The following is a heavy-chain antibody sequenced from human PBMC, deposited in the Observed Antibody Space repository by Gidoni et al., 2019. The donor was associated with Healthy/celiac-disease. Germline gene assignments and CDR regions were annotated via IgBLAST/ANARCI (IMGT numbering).Heavy chain of an antibody. J-gene: IGHJ4*02. CDR3: AKDYTA. CDR1: GFTFSSYG. CDR2: ISYDGSNK. D-gene: IGHD5-18*01. Sequence: QVQLVESGGGVVQPGRSLSLSCAASGFTFSSYGMHWVRQAPGKGLEWVAVISYDGSNKYYADSVKGRFTISRDNSKNTLYLQMNSLRAEDTAVYYCAKDYTAWGQGTLVTVSS. V-gene: IGHV3-30*18.